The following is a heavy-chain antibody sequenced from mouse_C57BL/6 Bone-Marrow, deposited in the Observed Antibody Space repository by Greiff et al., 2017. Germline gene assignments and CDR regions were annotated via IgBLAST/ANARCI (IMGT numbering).Heavy chain of an antibody. V-gene: IGHV2-6-1*01. D-gene: IGHD2-2*01. CDR2: IWSDGST. CDR1: GFSLTSYG. Sequence: VKVEESGPGLVAPSQSLSITCTVSGFSLTSYGVHWVRQPPGKGLEWLVVIWSDGSTTYNSALKSRLSISKDNSKSQVFLKMNSLQTDDTAMYYCARHGDYGYDVFAYWGQGTLVTVSA. J-gene: IGHJ3*01. CDR3: ARHGDYGYDVFAY.